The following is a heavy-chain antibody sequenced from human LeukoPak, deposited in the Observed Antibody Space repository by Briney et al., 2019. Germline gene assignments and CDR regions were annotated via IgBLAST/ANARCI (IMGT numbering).Heavy chain of an antibody. CDR2: IYSGGST. J-gene: IGHJ4*02. Sequence: GGSLRLSCAASGFSVSSNYMTWVRQPPRKGLEWVSVIYSGGSTYYADSVKGRFTISRDNSKNTLYLQMNSLRVEDTAVYYCTDTVAGWGQGTLVTVSS. CDR3: TDTVAG. D-gene: IGHD4-23*01. CDR1: GFSVSSNY. V-gene: IGHV3-53*05.